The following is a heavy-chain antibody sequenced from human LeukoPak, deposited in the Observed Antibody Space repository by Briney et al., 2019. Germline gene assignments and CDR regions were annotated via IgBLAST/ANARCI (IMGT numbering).Heavy chain of an antibody. J-gene: IGHJ4*02. Sequence: GESLKISCKGSGYILTSYWIGWVRQMPGKGLEWMGIIYPGDSDTRYSPSFQGQVTISADKSISTAYLQWSSLKASDTAVYYCARRGSCTSTSCYEYFDYWGQGTLVTVSS. D-gene: IGHD2-2*01. CDR2: IYPGDSDT. CDR3: ARRGSCTSTSCYEYFDY. V-gene: IGHV5-51*01. CDR1: GYILTSYW.